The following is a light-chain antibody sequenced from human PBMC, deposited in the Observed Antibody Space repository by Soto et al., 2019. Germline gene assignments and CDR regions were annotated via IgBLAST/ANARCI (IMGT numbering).Light chain of an antibody. CDR3: QHYNSYSEA. CDR2: GAS. Sequence: DIRLTQSPPSLSASVGDRVTISCRASQSISTYLMWYQQKPGKAPNLLIYGASGLQNGVPSRFSGSGSGTEFTLTISSLQPDDFATYYCQHYNSYSEAFGQGTKVDIK. J-gene: IGKJ1*01. V-gene: IGKV1-5*01. CDR1: QSISTY.